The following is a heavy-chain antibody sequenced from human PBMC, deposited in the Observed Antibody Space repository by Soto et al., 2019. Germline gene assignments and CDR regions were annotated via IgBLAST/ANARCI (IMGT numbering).Heavy chain of an antibody. CDR2: ISYDGSNK. CDR1: GFTFSSYA. D-gene: IGHD3-22*01. V-gene: IGHV3-30-3*01. Sequence: VHLVESGGAVVQPGGSLRLSCAASGFTFSSYAMHWVRQAPGKGLEWVAVISYDGSNKYYADSVKGRFTISRDNSKNTLYLQMNSLRAEDTAVYYCARDHRGGYYYPADYWGQGTLVTVSS. J-gene: IGHJ4*02. CDR3: ARDHRGGYYYPADY.